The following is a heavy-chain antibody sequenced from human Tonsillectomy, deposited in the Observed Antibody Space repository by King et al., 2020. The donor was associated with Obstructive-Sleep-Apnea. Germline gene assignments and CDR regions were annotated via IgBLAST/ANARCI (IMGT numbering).Heavy chain of an antibody. V-gene: IGHV3-64*05. CDR3: VKGLSDSSGNPTPTFDY. J-gene: IGHJ4*02. CDR1: GFTFTSYA. Sequence: VQLVESGGGLVQPGGSLRLSCSASGFTFTSYAMHWVRQAPGKGLEYVSAISTNGDNTYYADSVKGRFTISRDNSKNTLYFQMSSLRAENTAVYYCVKGLSDSSGNPTPTFDYWGQGTLVTVSS. D-gene: IGHD6-19*01. CDR2: ISTNGDNT.